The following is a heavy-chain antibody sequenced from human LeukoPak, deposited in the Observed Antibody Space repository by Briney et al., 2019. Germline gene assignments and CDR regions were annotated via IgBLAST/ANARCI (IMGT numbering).Heavy chain of an antibody. Sequence: GGTVRLSCAASGFTFSRHSMSWVRQAPGEGLEWVSAISPSGDSTSYPDSVKGRFTISRDNSRNTLYLQMNSLTAEDTAIYYCARRLLLPGLTDFFDYWGQGTLVTVSS. V-gene: IGHV3-23*01. CDR2: ISPSGDST. D-gene: IGHD5-18*01. CDR3: ARRLLLPGLTDFFDY. J-gene: IGHJ4*02. CDR1: GFTFSRHS.